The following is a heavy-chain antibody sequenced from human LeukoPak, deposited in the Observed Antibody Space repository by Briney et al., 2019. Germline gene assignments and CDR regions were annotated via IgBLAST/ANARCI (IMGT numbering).Heavy chain of an antibody. CDR3: ARLLAAAGKGDYFDY. CDR2: TYHSGST. D-gene: IGHD6-13*01. V-gene: IGHV4-38-2*02. J-gene: IGHJ4*02. CDR1: GYSISSGYY. Sequence: SETLSLTCTVSGYSISSGYYWGWIRQPPGKGLEWIGSTYHSGSTYYNPSLKSRVTISVDTSKNQFSLKLSSVTAADTAVYYCARLLAAAGKGDYFDYWGQGTLVTVSS.